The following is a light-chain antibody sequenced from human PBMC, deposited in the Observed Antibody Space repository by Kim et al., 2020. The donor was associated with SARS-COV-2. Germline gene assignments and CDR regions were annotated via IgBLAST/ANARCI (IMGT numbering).Light chain of an antibody. J-gene: IGLJ2*01. CDR1: SSNIGTNY. Sequence: ELTQPPSASGTPGQRVTISCSGSSSNIGTNYVYWYQQLPGTAPKLLIYRSDLRPSGVPDRFSGSKSGPSASLAISGLRSEDEADYYCAAWDDILSGVVFGGGTQLTVL. CDR3: AAWDDILSGVV. CDR2: RSD. V-gene: IGLV1-47*01.